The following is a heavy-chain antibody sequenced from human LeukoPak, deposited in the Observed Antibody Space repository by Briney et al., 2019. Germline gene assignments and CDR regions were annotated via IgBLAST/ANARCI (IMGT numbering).Heavy chain of an antibody. Sequence: GRSLRLSCAASGFTFNDYAMHWVRQAPAKGLEWVSGICWNSVARGYADSVRGRFTISRDNAKNSLYLQMNSLRPEDTALYYCTKRARKGIGAAGDGYDVWGQGTMVTVSS. CDR3: TKRARKGIGAAGDGYDV. D-gene: IGHD6-13*01. CDR1: GFTFNDYA. V-gene: IGHV3-9*01. J-gene: IGHJ3*01. CDR2: ICWNSVAR.